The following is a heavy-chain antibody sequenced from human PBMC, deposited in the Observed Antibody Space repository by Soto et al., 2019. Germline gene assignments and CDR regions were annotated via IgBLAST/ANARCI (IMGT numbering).Heavy chain of an antibody. Sequence: SETLSLTCTVSGGSISSSSYYWGWIRQPPGKGLEWIGSIYYSGSTYYNPSLKSRVTISVDTSKNQFSLKLSSVTAEETAVYYCARLQEGAAAGTEGHDYWGQGTLVTVSS. D-gene: IGHD6-13*01. V-gene: IGHV4-39*01. CDR2: IYYSGST. CDR3: ARLQEGAAAGTEGHDY. J-gene: IGHJ4*02. CDR1: GGSISSSSYY.